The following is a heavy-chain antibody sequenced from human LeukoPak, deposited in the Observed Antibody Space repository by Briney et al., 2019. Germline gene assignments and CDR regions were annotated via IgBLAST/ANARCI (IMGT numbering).Heavy chain of an antibody. J-gene: IGHJ4*02. CDR3: ARAGETYYYDSSGYLADY. V-gene: IGHV3-21*01. D-gene: IGHD3-22*01. CDR1: GFTFSSYS. CDR2: ISSSSSYI. Sequence: GGSLRLSCAASGFTFSSYSMNWVRQAPGKGLEWVSSISSSSSYIYYADSVKGRFTISRDNAKNSLYLQMNSLRAEDTAVYYCARAGETYYYDSSGYLADYWGQGTLVTVSS.